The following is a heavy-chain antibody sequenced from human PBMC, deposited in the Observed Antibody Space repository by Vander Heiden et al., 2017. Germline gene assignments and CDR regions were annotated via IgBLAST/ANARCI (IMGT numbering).Heavy chain of an antibody. V-gene: IGHV3-21*01. J-gene: IGHJ5*02. CDR2: ISSSSSYI. Sequence: EVQLVESGGGLVKPGGSLRLSGAASGFTFSSYSMNWVRQAPGKGLEWVSSISSSSSYIYYADLVKGRFTISRDNAKNSLYLQMNSLRAEDTAVYYCARDRPKTLYSSKTWGQGTLVTVSS. CDR3: ARDRPKTLYSSKT. D-gene: IGHD6-19*01. CDR1: GFTFSSYS.